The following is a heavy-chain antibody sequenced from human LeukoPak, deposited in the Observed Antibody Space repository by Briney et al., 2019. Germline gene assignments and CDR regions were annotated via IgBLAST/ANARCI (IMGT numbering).Heavy chain of an antibody. D-gene: IGHD3/OR15-3a*01. J-gene: IGHJ4*02. CDR3: ARDLWTDY. V-gene: IGHV3-30*04. CDR2: ISYDGSNK. Sequence: PGRSLRLSCAASGFTFSSYAMHWVRQAPGKGLEWVAVISYDGSNKYYADSVKGRFTISRDNSKNTLYPQMNSLRAEDTAVYYCARDLWTDYWGQGTLVTVSS. CDR1: GFTFSSYA.